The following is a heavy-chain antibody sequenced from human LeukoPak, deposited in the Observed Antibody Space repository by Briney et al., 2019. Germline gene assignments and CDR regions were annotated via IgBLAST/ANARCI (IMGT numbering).Heavy chain of an antibody. CDR2: IKEDGSVK. CDR3: ARDSTWQLDY. V-gene: IGHV3-7*03. CDR1: GFTFSSYW. D-gene: IGHD5-12*01. Sequence: GGSLRLSCAASGFTFSSYWMSWVRQAPGKGLEWVANIKEDGSVKYYVDSVKGRFTISRDNTKNALYLQMNSLRADDTAVYFCARDSTWQLDYWGQGTLITVSS. J-gene: IGHJ4*02.